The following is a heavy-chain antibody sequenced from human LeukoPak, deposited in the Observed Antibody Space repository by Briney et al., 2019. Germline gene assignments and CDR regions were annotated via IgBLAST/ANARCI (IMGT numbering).Heavy chain of an antibody. CDR1: GYSFTNYW. Sequence: GESLKISCKASGYSFTNYWIAWVRQLPGKGLEWMGIIYPGNSDTKYSPSFQGHVTISADKSITTAYLQWNSLKASDTAIYYCARQGSSSSLWFDPWGQGTLVTVSS. V-gene: IGHV5-51*01. J-gene: IGHJ5*02. CDR2: IYPGNSDT. D-gene: IGHD6-6*01. CDR3: ARQGSSSSLWFDP.